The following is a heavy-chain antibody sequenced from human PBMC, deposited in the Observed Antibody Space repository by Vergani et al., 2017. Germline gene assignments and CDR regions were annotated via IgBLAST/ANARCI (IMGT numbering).Heavy chain of an antibody. Sequence: QVQLPESGPGLVKPSETLSLTCTVSGGSISSYYWSWIRQPPGKGLEWIGYIYYSGSTNYNPSLKSRVTISVDTSKNQFSLKLSSVTAADTAVYYCARSYCSSTSCYSYYYYMDVWGKGTTVTVSS. CDR2: IYYSGST. J-gene: IGHJ6*03. CDR1: GGSISSYY. CDR3: ARSYCSSTSCYSYYYYMDV. D-gene: IGHD2-2*02. V-gene: IGHV4-59*01.